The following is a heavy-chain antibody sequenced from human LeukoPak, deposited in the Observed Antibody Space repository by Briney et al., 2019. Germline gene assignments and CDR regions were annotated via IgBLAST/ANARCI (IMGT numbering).Heavy chain of an antibody. CDR3: AIFGSGGS. D-gene: IGHD2-15*01. CDR1: GGSISSSSYY. Sequence: SETLSLTCTVSGGSISSSSYYWGWIRQPPGKGLEWIGSIYYSGSTYYNPSLKSRVSISVDTSKNQFSLRLNSVTTADTAMYYCAIFGSGGSWGQGTLVTVSS. CDR2: IYYSGST. J-gene: IGHJ5*02. V-gene: IGHV4-39*07.